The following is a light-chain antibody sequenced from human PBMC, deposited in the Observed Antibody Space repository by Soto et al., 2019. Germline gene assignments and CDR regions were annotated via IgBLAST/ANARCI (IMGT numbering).Light chain of an antibody. V-gene: IGLV1-40*01. CDR3: QSYDSSLSGWM. CDR1: SSNIGAGYD. CDR2: GYT. J-gene: IGLJ3*02. Sequence: QSVLTQPPSVSGAPGQRVTISCTGSSSNIGAGYDVQWYQQVPGTAPKLLIYGYTTRPSGVPDRFSGSKSGTSASLAITGLQAEDDADYYCQSYDSSLSGWMFGGGTKLTVL.